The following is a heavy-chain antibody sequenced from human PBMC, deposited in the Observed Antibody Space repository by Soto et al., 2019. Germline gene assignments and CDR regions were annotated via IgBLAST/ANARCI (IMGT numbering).Heavy chain of an antibody. CDR2: INVGGRI. V-gene: IGHV4-4*07. J-gene: IGHJ2*01. CDR3: ARDRGEYNSSWCWYFAH. CDR1: GASITSHN. D-gene: IGHD3-22*01. Sequence: QVQLQESGPGLVKPSEPLSLTCSVSGASITSHNWNWIRQPAGQGPEGVGRINVGGRINYNHAPKSRITMSIDTSKNQLSLHVRSVTAADTAIYYCARDRGEYNSSWCWYFAHWGHGTLVTVSS.